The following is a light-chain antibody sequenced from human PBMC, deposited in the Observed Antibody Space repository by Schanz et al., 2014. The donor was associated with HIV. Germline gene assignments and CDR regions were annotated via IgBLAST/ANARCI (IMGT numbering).Light chain of an antibody. CDR1: NSDVGGYNY. Sequence: QSALTQPASVSGSPGQSITISCTGTNSDVGGYNYVSWYQQHPGKAPKLMIYEGSKRPSGVSNRFSGSKSGNTASLTISGLQAEDEADYYCCSYAGSSTFHVVFGGGTKLTVL. J-gene: IGLJ2*01. CDR2: EGS. CDR3: CSYAGSSTFHVV. V-gene: IGLV2-23*01.